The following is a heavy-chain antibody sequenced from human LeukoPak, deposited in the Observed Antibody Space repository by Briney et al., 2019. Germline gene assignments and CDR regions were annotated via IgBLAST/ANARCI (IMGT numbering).Heavy chain of an antibody. CDR2: INPSGGST. CDR3: ARDLHRVVVRGVPHYYYYMDV. V-gene: IGHV1-46*01. CDR1: GYTFTSYY. D-gene: IGHD3-10*01. Sequence: GASVKVSCKASGYTFTSYYMHWVRQAPGQGLEWMGIINPSGGSTSYAQKFQGRVTMTTDTSTSTAYMELRSLRSDDMAVYYCARDLHRVVVRGVPHYYYYMDVWGKGTTVTISS. J-gene: IGHJ6*03.